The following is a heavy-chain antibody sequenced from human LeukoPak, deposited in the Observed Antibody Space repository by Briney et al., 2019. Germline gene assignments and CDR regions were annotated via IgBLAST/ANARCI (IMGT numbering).Heavy chain of an antibody. D-gene: IGHD3-22*01. Sequence: PGGSLRLSCAASGFTFSSYSMNWVRQAPGKGLEWVSSISSSSSYIYYADSVKGRFTISRDNAKNSLYLQMNSLRAEDTAVYYCARKHYYDSSGYLEDDAFDIWGQGTMVTVSS. CDR2: ISSSSSYI. J-gene: IGHJ3*02. CDR1: GFTFSSYS. CDR3: ARKHYYDSSGYLEDDAFDI. V-gene: IGHV3-21*01.